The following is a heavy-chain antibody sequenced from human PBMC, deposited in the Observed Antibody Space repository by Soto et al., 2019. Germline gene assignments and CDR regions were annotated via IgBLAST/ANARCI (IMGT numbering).Heavy chain of an antibody. D-gene: IGHD6-6*01. Sequence: QVQLVQSGAEVKKPGASVKVSCKASGYTFISHGVSWVRQAPGQGLEWMGWISAYNGNTNYVQSFQGRVIMTTDTSTSTAYMELRSLKSDDTAVYYCARGLYNTSPPDYWGQGTLVTVSS. CDR3: ARGLYNTSPPDY. J-gene: IGHJ4*02. CDR2: ISAYNGNT. CDR1: GYTFISHG. V-gene: IGHV1-18*04.